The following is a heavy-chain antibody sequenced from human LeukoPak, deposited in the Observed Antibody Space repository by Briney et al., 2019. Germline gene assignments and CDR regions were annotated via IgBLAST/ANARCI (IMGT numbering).Heavy chain of an antibody. CDR2: IYSGGST. CDR3: ASGLVGAMRAIGFDY. Sequence: PGGSLRLSCAASGFTVSSNYMSWVRQAPGKGLEWVSVIYSGGSTYYADSVKGRFTISRDNSKNTLYLQMNSLRAEDTAVYYCASGLVGAMRAIGFDYWGQGTLVTVSS. D-gene: IGHD1-26*01. J-gene: IGHJ4*02. V-gene: IGHV3-66*02. CDR1: GFTVSSNY.